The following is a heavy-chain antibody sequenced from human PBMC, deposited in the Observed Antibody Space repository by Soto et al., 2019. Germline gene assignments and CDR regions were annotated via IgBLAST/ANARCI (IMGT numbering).Heavy chain of an antibody. Sequence: TLSLTCAVSGGSISSSNWWSWVRQPPGKGLEWIGEIYHSGSTNYNPSLKSRVTISVDKSKNQFSLKLSSVTAVDTAVYYCARVQLVRGVYYYGMDVWGQGTTVTVSS. CDR1: GGSISSSNW. J-gene: IGHJ6*02. CDR3: ARVQLVRGVYYYGMDV. V-gene: IGHV4-4*02. CDR2: IYHSGST. D-gene: IGHD6-6*01.